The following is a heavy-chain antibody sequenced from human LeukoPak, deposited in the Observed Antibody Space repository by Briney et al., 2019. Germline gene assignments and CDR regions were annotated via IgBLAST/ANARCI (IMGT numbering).Heavy chain of an antibody. CDR3: AYGGYFDY. J-gene: IGHJ4*02. CDR1: GGSFSGYY. CDR2: INHSGST. Sequence: SETLSLTCAVYGGSFSGYYWSWIRQPPGKGLEWIGEINHSGSTNYNPSLKSRVTISVDTSKNQFSLKLSSVTAADTAVYYCAYGGYFDYWGQGTLVTVSS. D-gene: IGHD4-23*01. V-gene: IGHV4-34*01.